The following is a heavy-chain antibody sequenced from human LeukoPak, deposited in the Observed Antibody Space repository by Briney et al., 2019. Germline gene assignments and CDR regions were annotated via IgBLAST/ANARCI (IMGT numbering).Heavy chain of an antibody. CDR1: GASLTGSY. V-gene: IGHV4-59*01. Sequence: SETLSLTCTVSGASLTGSYWSWIRQSPGGGLEYIGFIHHSGSTNYNPSLKSRLTISLDTSKNQFSLKLTSVIAADTAVYYCAKISQDSTGYFFDYWGPGTLVTVSS. CDR3: AKISQDSTGYFFDY. CDR2: IHHSGST. D-gene: IGHD3-22*01. J-gene: IGHJ4*02.